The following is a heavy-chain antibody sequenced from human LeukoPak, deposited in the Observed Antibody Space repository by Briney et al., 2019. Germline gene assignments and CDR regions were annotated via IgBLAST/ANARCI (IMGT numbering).Heavy chain of an antibody. CDR1: GFTFSSYS. D-gene: IGHD3-10*01. CDR3: AKELLWFGELYPFEF. CDR2: IKQDGSEK. J-gene: IGHJ4*02. Sequence: PGGSLRLSCAASGFTFSSYSMNWVRQAPGKGLEWVANIKQDGSEKYYVDSVKGRFTISRDNAKNSLYLQMNSLRAEDTAVYYCAKELLWFGELYPFEFWGQGTLVTVSS. V-gene: IGHV3-7*01.